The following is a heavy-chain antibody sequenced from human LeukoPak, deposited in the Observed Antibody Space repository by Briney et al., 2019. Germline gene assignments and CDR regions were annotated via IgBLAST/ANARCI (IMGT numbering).Heavy chain of an antibody. Sequence: SETLSLTCAVSGGSISSSNWWSWVRQPPGKGLEWIGEIYHSGSTNYNPSLKSRVTISVDKSKNQFSLKLSSVTAADTAVYYCARDSGGSYPKGAFDIWGQGTMVTASS. V-gene: IGHV4-4*02. D-gene: IGHD1-26*01. CDR1: GGSISSSNW. J-gene: IGHJ3*02. CDR2: IYHSGST. CDR3: ARDSGGSYPKGAFDI.